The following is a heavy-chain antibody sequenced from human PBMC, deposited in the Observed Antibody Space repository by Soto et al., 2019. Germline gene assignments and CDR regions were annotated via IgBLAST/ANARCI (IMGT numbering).Heavy chain of an antibody. CDR2: IYHTGRT. J-gene: IGHJ4*02. Sequence: QVQLQESGPGLVKPSETLSLTCTVSGGSVNSDYYYWTWIRQPPGKGLEWIGYIYHTGRTNYNPSLESRVTISLDTSRNQFSLKLSSVTAADTALFYCAREFSNTPEAFDSWGQGALVTVSS. V-gene: IGHV4-61*01. CDR3: AREFSNTPEAFDS. CDR1: GGSVNSDYYY. D-gene: IGHD3-3*02.